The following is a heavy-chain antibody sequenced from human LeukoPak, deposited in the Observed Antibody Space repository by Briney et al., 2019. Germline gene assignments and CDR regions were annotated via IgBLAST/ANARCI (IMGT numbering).Heavy chain of an antibody. CDR1: GGSISSSSYY. CDR2: IHYSGST. J-gene: IGHJ4*02. V-gene: IGHV4-39*07. CDR3: ARRGSSWYSYY. D-gene: IGHD6-13*01. Sequence: PSETLSLTCTVSGGSISSSSYYWGWIRQPPGKGLEWIGSIHYSGSTYNNPSLKSRVTISVDKSKNQFSLKLSSVTAADTAVYYCARRGSSWYSYYWGQGTLVTVSS.